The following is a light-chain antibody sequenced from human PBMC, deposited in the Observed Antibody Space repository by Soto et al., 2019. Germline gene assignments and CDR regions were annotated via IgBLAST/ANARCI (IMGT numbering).Light chain of an antibody. J-gene: IGKJ2*01. Sequence: VLTQSPGTLSLSPGERATLSCRASQTLSSRHLAWYQQKPGQAPRLLIYGSSSRATDIPDRFSGSGSGPDFTLTISTLEHEDFAIDYCQQYGYSRTFGQGTKVEIK. CDR3: QQYGYSRT. V-gene: IGKV3-20*01. CDR1: QTLSSRH. CDR2: GSS.